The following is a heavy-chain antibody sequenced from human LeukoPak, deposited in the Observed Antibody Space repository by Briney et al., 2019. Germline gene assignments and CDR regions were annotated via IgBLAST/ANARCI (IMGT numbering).Heavy chain of an antibody. J-gene: IGHJ6*02. CDR2: IIPIFGTA. V-gene: IGHV1-69*05. CDR3: ARDRDRFTIFGAPIARFYYDMDV. D-gene: IGHD3-3*01. Sequence: GASVNVSCKASGGTFSSYAISWVRQAPGQGLEWMGGIIPIFGTANYAQKFQDRVTITRDTSASTAYMELSSLRSEDTAVYYCARDRDRFTIFGAPIARFYYDMDVWGQGTTVTVSS. CDR1: GGTFSSYA.